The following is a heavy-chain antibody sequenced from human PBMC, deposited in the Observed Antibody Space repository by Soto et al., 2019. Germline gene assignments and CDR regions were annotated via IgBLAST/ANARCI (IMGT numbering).Heavy chain of an antibody. CDR3: AKSGGDLLTGFSPRYFDR. V-gene: IGHV3-23*01. CDR1: GFTFSNFA. CDR2: PSGIGHSV. J-gene: IGHJ5*02. Sequence: AGSLRLSCADSGFTFSNFAMSWVRQAPRKGLQWVATPSGIGHSVYYLDSVRGRFTISRDNSKNTLFLQMGSLRAEDTAVYYCAKSGGDLLTGFSPRYFDRWGQVTLVTV. D-gene: IGHD3-9*01.